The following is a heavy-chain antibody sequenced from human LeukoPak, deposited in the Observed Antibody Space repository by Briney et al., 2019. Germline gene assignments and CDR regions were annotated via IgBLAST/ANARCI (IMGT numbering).Heavy chain of an antibody. CDR1: GFTVSNNY. CDR3: AKVNYYDSSGYYWGFDP. V-gene: IGHV3-53*01. J-gene: IGHJ5*02. D-gene: IGHD3-22*01. Sequence: GGSLRLSCAASGFTVSNNYMSWVRQAPGKGLEWVSVIYSAGSTYYADSVKGRFTISRDNSKNTLYLQMNSLRAEDTAVYYCAKVNYYDSSGYYWGFDPWGQGTLVTVSS. CDR2: IYSAGST.